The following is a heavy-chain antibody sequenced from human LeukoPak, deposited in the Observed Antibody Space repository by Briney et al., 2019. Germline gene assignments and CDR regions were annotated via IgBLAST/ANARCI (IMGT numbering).Heavy chain of an antibody. CDR1: GYTFTSYG. V-gene: IGHV1-18*01. D-gene: IGHD2-8*01. Sequence: ASVKVSCKACGYTFTSYGISWVRQAPGQGLEWMGWISAYNGNTNYAQKFQGRVTITTDESTSTAYMELSSLRSEDTAVYYCARAPMGHLWFDPWGQGTLVTVSS. CDR2: ISAYNGNT. CDR3: ARAPMGHLWFDP. J-gene: IGHJ5*02.